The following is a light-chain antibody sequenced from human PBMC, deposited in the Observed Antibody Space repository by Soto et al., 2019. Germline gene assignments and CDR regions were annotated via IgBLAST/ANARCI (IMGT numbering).Light chain of an antibody. CDR1: RSDIGDSNF. CDR3: ASFRRGTIIV. Sequence: QPVLTHPASVSGSPGQSVTISCTGPRSDIGDSNFISWYQHSPGKAPRLLIYEVNNRPSGVYRRFSGSKAGNTDYLTISGLLDDDEADYFCASFRRGTIIVFGRGTKVTLL. V-gene: IGLV2-14*01. J-gene: IGLJ6*01. CDR2: EVN.